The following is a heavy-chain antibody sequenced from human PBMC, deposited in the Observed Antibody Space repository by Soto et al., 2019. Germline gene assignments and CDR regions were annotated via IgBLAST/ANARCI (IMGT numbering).Heavy chain of an antibody. V-gene: IGHV3-23*01. D-gene: IGHD3-9*01. CDR1: AFIFRDYA. CDR3: AQDPSTGYGDH. CDR2: ISREGAYT. Sequence: EVHLLESGGDLVQPGGSLRLSCAASAFIFRDYAMSWVRQAPGKGLEWVSTISREGAYTHYSDSVEGRFTISRDNSKNTLYLQMSSLRGEDTALYYCAQDPSTGYGDHWGQGTMATVSS. J-gene: IGHJ4*02.